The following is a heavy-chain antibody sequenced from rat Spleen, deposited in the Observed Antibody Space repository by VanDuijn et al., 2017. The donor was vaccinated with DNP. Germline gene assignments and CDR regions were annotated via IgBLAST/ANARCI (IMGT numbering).Heavy chain of an antibody. J-gene: IGHJ4*01. CDR3: ARHRTIMPYYYAMDA. Sequence: EVQLVESGGGLVQTGRSLKLSCEASGFTLSNYGMHWIRQAPTKGLEWVASISPSGGSTYYRDSVKGRFTISRDNAKSTLYLQMDSLRSEDTATYYCARHRTIMPYYYAMDAWGQGASVTVSS. D-gene: IGHD1-12*01. V-gene: IGHV5-19*01. CDR2: ISPSGGST. CDR1: GFTLSNYG.